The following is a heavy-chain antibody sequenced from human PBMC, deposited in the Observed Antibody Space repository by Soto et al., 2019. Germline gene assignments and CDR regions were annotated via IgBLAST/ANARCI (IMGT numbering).Heavy chain of an antibody. V-gene: IGHV3-33*01. Sequence: QVQLVESGGGVVQPGKSLRLSCAASGFTFSHHGIQWVRQAPGKGLEWVAVIWYDGSLKYYGDSVQGRFTVSRDNSNNTVYPQMNSLRAADAAVYYCARWDLDWWGQGTLVTVSS. J-gene: IGHJ4*02. CDR1: GFTFSHHG. CDR3: ARWDLDW. D-gene: IGHD2-21*01. CDR2: IWYDGSLK.